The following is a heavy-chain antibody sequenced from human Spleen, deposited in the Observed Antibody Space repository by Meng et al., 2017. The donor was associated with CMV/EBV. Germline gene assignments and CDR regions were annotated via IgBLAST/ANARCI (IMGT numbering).Heavy chain of an antibody. Sequence: GSLRLSCTVYGGSFSGYYWSWLRQPPGKGLEWIGEINHRGSTNYNPSLKSRVSISVDTSKKQFSLKLSSLSAADTAVYYCARGPHPSRRSSSGSYYYGMDVWGQGTTVTVSS. V-gene: IGHV4-34*01. CDR1: GGSFSGYY. J-gene: IGHJ6*02. CDR2: INHRGST. D-gene: IGHD6-6*01. CDR3: ARGPHPSRRSSSGSYYYGMDV.